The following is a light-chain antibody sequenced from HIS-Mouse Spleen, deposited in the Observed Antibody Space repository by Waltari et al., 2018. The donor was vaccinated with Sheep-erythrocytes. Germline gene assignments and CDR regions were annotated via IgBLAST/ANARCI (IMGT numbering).Light chain of an antibody. J-gene: IGLJ3*02. CDR3: CSYAGSSTPWV. CDR1: SSDVGSYNL. CDR2: EGS. V-gene: IGLV2-23*01. Sequence: QSALPQPASVSGSPGQSITISCTGTSSDVGSYNLVPWYHQHPGKAPKPMIYEGSKRASGVSNRFSGSKSGNTAALTVSGLQAEDEADYYCCSYAGSSTPWVFGGGTKLTVL.